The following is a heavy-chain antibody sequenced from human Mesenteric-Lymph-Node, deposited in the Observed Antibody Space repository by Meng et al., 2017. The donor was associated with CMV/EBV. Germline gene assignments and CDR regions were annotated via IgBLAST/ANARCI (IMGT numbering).Heavy chain of an antibody. J-gene: IGHJ4*02. D-gene: IGHD3-22*01. Sequence: SLSDCVMHWVRRAPGKGLEWVAIIGYDGSNKYYTDSVRGRFTISRDNSKNTLYLQMNSLRAEDMAVYYCARDLAYYYDGSGYPRPAYWGQGALVTVSS. CDR1: SLSDCV. CDR3: ARDLAYYYDGSGYPRPAY. CDR2: IGYDGSNK. V-gene: IGHV3-33*01.